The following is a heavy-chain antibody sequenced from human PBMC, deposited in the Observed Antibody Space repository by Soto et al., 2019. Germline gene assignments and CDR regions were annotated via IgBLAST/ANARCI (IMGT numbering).Heavy chain of an antibody. CDR1: GGSSSSGGYS. J-gene: IGHJ3*02. D-gene: IGHD3-10*01. CDR2: IYHGST. Sequence: QLQLQESGSGLGKASQTLSLTCAVSGGSSSSGGYSWSWIRQPPGKGLEWIGYIYHGSTYYHPSLKSRVTISIDRSKNQFSLKLSSVTAADTAVYYCASIGSRGIGAFDIWGQGTMVTVSS. V-gene: IGHV4-30-2*01. CDR3: ASIGSRGIGAFDI.